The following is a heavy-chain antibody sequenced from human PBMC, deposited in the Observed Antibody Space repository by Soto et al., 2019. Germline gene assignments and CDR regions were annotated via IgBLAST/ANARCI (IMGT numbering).Heavy chain of an antibody. J-gene: IGHJ4*02. CDR2: INPILSMS. Sequence: QVQLVQSGAEVKKPGSSVRVSCKASGDTFSFYSINWVRQAPGLGLEWMGRINPILSMSNYAQRFQGRVTVPEDKSTSTAYMELSSLRSEDTAMYYCASSYGSGYRAFDYWGQGALVTVSS. CDR3: ASSYGSGYRAFDY. D-gene: IGHD3-10*01. V-gene: IGHV1-69*02. CDR1: GDTFSFYS.